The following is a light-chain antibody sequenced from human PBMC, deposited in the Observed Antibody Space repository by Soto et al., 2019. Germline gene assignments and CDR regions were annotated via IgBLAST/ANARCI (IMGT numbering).Light chain of an antibody. V-gene: IGKV3-20*01. CDR2: GAS. CDR1: QSVSSSY. CDR3: QQYGSSPRT. J-gene: IGKJ2*01. Sequence: EIVLTQSPGTLSLSPGERATLSCRASQSVSSSYLAWYQQKPGQAPMLLIYGASTRPTGIPDRFSGSGSGTDFTLTISRLEPEDFAVYYCQQYGSSPRTFGQGTKLEIK.